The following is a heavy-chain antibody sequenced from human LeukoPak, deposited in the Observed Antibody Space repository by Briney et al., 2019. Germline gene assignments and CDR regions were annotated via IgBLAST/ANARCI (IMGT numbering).Heavy chain of an antibody. J-gene: IGHJ6*02. CDR3: ARGRRGKWELLRRHYYYYGMDV. D-gene: IGHD1-26*01. V-gene: IGHV3-30-3*01. CDR1: GFTFSSYA. CDR2: ISYDGSNK. Sequence: GGSLRLSCAASGFTFSSYAMHRVRQAPGKGLEWVAVISYDGSNKYYADSVKGRFTISRDNSKNTLYLQMNSLRAEDTAVYYCARGRRGKWELLRRHYYYYGMDVWGQGTTVTVSS.